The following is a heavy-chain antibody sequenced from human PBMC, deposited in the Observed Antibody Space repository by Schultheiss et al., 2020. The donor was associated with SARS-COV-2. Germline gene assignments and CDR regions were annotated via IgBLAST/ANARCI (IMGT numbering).Heavy chain of an antibody. J-gene: IGHJ4*02. CDR1: GYTLTELS. CDR3: VRAMAVGATQAFDY. V-gene: IGHV1-46*01. D-gene: IGHD1-26*01. CDR2: INPSGGST. Sequence: ASVKVSCKVSGYTLTELSMHWVRQAPGKGLEWMGIINPSGGSTSYAQKFQGRVTMTRDTSTSTVYMELSSLRSEDMVVYSCVRAMAVGATQAFDYWGQGTLVTVSS.